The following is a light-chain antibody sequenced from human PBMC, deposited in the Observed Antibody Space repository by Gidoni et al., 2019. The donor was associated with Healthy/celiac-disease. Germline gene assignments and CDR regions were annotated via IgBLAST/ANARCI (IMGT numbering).Light chain of an antibody. CDR1: TSNIGRNY. CDR2: KND. J-gene: IGLJ2*01. V-gene: IGLV1-47*01. CDR3: GAWDDSLTVV. Sequence: QSVLTQPPSASGTPGQRVTISCSGSTSNIGRNYVYWYQQLPGAAPKLLIYKNDQRPSGVPDRISGSKSGTSASLAISGLRSEDEADYYCGAWDDSLTVVFGGGTKLTVL.